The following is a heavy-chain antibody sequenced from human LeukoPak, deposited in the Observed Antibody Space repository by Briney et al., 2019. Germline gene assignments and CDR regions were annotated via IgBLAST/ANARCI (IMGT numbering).Heavy chain of an antibody. J-gene: IGHJ4*02. CDR2: INGDGGKT. Sequence: GGSLRLSCAASGFTFHDYAMHWVRQAPGRGLEWVSLINGDGGKTYYGDSGKGRFTISRDNSKNSLYLQMNSLRAEDTAFYCCAKGMYYYDSSGYASAIDYWGQGTLVTVSS. CDR3: AKGMYYYDSSGYASAIDY. V-gene: IGHV3-43*02. D-gene: IGHD3-22*01. CDR1: GFTFHDYA.